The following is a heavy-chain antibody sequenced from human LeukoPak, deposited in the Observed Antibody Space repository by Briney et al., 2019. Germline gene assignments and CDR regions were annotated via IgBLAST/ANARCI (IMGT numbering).Heavy chain of an antibody. CDR3: ARTGSHTLYNWFDP. D-gene: IGHD3-10*01. V-gene: IGHV1-18*01. CDR1: GYTFTSYG. CDR2: ISAYNGNT. J-gene: IGHJ5*02. Sequence: GASVKVSCKASGYTFTSYGISWMRQAPGQGLEWMGWISAYNGNTNYAQKLQGRVTMTTDTSTSTAYMELRSLRSDDTAVYYCARTGSHTLYNWFDPWGQGTLVTVSS.